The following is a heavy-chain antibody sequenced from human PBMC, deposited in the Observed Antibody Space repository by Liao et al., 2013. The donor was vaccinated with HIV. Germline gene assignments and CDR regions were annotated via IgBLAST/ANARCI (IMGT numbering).Heavy chain of an antibody. CDR2: IYSSGNT. V-gene: IGHV4-61*02. CDR3: ARTDQYYDFWNGYENWFDP. CDR1: GGSISSGSYY. Sequence: QVQLQESGPGLVKPSQTLSLTCTVSGGSISSGSYYWSWIRQPAGKGLEWIGRIYSSGNTNYNPSLKSRVTISVDTSKNQFSLKLSSVTAADTAVYYCARTDQYYDFWNGYENWFDPWGQGTLVTVSS. J-gene: IGHJ5*02. D-gene: IGHD3-3*01.